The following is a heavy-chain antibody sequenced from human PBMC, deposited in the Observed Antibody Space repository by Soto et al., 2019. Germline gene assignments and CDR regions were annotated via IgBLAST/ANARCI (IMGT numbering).Heavy chain of an antibody. J-gene: IGHJ1*01. CDR2: INPSGGST. V-gene: IGHV1-46*03. CDR3: ARVGVFIQAVHGIRVYFQ. Sequence: GLEWMGIINPSGGSTSYAQKFQGRVTMTRDTSTSTVYMELSSLRSEDTAVYYCARVGVFIQAVHGIRVYFQ. D-gene: IGHD6-19*01.